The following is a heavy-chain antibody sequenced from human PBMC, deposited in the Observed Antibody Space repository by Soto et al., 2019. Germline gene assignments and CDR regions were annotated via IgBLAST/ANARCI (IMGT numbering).Heavy chain of an antibody. V-gene: IGHV3-73*01. CDR1: AFIFSDSA. Sequence: EVQLVESGGGLVQPGGSLKLSCAASAFIFSDSAIHWVRQTSGKGLECVGRIRSKANTYATAYAASVKGRFTISRDDSKNTAYLEMNNLKAEDTAVYYCTRLVERGEECSGGFCHFDYWGQGTLVTVSS. CDR3: TRLVERGEECSGGFCHFDY. CDR2: IRSKANTYAT. J-gene: IGHJ4*02. D-gene: IGHD2-15*01.